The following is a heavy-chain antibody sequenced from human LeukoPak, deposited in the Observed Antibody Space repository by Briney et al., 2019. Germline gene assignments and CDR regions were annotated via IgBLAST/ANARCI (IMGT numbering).Heavy chain of an antibody. Sequence: GGSLRLSCAASRFTFNSYAMSWVRQAPGKGLEWVSVIGGSNGITFYVGSVKGRFTISRDNSKDTLYLQMNSLRAEDTAVYYCARNENSGWGYFNYWGQGTLVTVSS. CDR3: ARNENSGWGYFNY. J-gene: IGHJ4*02. D-gene: IGHD5-12*01. CDR2: IGGSNGIT. V-gene: IGHV3-23*01. CDR1: RFTFNSYA.